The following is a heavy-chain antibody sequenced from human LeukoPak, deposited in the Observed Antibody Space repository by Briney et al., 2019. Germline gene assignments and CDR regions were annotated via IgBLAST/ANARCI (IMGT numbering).Heavy chain of an antibody. CDR1: GYTFTSYG. Sequence: ASVKVSCKASGYTFTSYGISWVRQAPGQGLEWMGWVSAYNGNTNYAQKLQGRVTMTTDTSTSTAYMELRSLRSEDTAVYYCAKYLVGATDLILDYWGQGTLVTVSS. D-gene: IGHD1-26*01. V-gene: IGHV1-18*01. CDR3: AKYLVGATDLILDY. CDR2: VSAYNGNT. J-gene: IGHJ4*02.